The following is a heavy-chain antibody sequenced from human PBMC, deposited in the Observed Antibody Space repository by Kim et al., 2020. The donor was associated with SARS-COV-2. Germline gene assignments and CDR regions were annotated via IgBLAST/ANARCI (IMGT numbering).Heavy chain of an antibody. D-gene: IGHD6-13*01. CDR1: GYSFTSYW. CDR2: IYPGDSDT. CDR3: ARGTWRAADWFDP. V-gene: IGHV5-51*01. Sequence: GESLKISCKGSGYSFTSYWIGWVRQMPVKGLEWMGIIYPGDSDTRYSPSFQGQVTISADKSISTAYLQWSSLKASDTAMYYCARGTWRAADWFDPWGQGTLVTVSS. J-gene: IGHJ5*02.